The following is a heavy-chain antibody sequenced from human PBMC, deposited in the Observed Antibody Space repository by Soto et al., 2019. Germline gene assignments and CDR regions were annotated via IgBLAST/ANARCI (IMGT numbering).Heavy chain of an antibody. V-gene: IGHV3-23*01. CDR3: AKDLGYDILTGTFDY. D-gene: IGHD3-9*01. Sequence: GGSLRLSCAASGFTFSSYAMSWVRQAPGKGLEWVSVISGSGDSTYYADSVKGRFTISRDNSKNTLYLQMNSLRAEDTAVYYCAKDLGYDILTGTFDYWGQGTLVTVSS. J-gene: IGHJ4*02. CDR2: ISGSGDST. CDR1: GFTFSSYA.